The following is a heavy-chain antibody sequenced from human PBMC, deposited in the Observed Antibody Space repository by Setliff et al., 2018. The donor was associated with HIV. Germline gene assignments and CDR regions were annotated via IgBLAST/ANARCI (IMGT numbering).Heavy chain of an antibody. D-gene: IGHD6-19*01. CDR2: MYYSGNT. CDR3: ARLRQWLAFFDS. Sequence: PSETLSLTCNVSGGYVSSKSYYWAWIRQPPGKGLEWIGTMYYSGNTYYSPSLKSRVTITADSSKNQFSLKVNSVTAADTAVYYWARLRQWLAFFDSWGQGTLVTVSS. V-gene: IGHV4-39*01. J-gene: IGHJ4*02. CDR1: GGYVSSKSYY.